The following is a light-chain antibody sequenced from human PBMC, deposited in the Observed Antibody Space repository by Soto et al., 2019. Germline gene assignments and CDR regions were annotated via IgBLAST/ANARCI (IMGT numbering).Light chain of an antibody. Sequence: EIGLTQSQGTLSLCPGERATLSCRASQSVSSSYLAWYQQKPGQAPRLLIYGASSRATGTPARFSGSGSGTEFTLTITSLQSEDFALYYCQQYHNLWTFGQGTKVDIK. CDR1: QSVSSSY. V-gene: IGKV3-20*01. CDR2: GAS. CDR3: QQYHNLWT. J-gene: IGKJ1*01.